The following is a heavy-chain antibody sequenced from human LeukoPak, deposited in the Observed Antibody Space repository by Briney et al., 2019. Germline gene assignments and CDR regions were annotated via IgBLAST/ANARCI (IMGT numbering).Heavy chain of an antibody. J-gene: IGHJ4*02. D-gene: IGHD2-2*01. CDR1: GFTLGGFA. Sequence: GGSLRLSCTASGFTLGGFAMSWFRQAPGEGLEWVGFIRGKAFGGTTECAASVKSRFTISRDDSNNIAYLQMNSLKAEDTAVYFCARTHSNSWTTFGCWGQGSLVTVSS. V-gene: IGHV3-49*03. CDR3: ARTHSNSWTTFGC. CDR2: IRGKAFGGTT.